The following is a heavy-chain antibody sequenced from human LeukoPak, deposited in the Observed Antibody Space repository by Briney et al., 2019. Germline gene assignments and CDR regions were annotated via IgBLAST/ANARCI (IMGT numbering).Heavy chain of an antibody. CDR2: IYYSGST. CDR1: GASISDYY. J-gene: IGHJ4*02. Sequence: SSETLSLTCTVSGASISDYYWNWIRQPPGKGLEWIGYIYYSGSTNYNPSLKSRVTISVDTSKNQFSLKLSSVTAADTAVYYCARAKAAAGIDYFDYWGQETLVTVSS. CDR3: ARAKAAAGIDYFDY. D-gene: IGHD6-13*01. V-gene: IGHV4-59*13.